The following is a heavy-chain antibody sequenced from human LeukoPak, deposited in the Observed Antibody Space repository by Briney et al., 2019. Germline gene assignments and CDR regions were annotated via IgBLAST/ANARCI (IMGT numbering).Heavy chain of an antibody. Sequence: ASVRVSCKASGYIFTNYDVNWLRLASGQGLEWVGWLNRNNGKSGCAQKFQGRVTISRDTSINTVYLDLSSLRSEDTAIYYCARRARDCRRTNCLDYYYHTDVWGKGTTVTVSS. CDR3: ARRARDCRRTNCLDYYYHTDV. J-gene: IGHJ6*03. CDR1: GYIFTNYD. V-gene: IGHV1-8*01. CDR2: LNRNNGKS. D-gene: IGHD2-2*01.